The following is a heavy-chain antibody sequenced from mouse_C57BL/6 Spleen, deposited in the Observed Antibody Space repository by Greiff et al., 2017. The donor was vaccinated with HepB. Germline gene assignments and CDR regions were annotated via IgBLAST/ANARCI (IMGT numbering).Heavy chain of an antibody. D-gene: IGHD1-1*01. CDR3: TRDNSVYYRGFAY. J-gene: IGHJ3*01. Sequence: EVQLVESGEGLVKPGGSLKLSCAASGFTFSSYAMSWVRQTPEKSLEWVAYISSGGDYIYYADTVKGRFTISRDNAKNTLYMQMSSLKSEDTAMFYCTRDNSVYYRGFAYWGQGTLVTVSA. CDR2: ISSGGDYI. CDR1: GFTFSSYA. V-gene: IGHV5-9-1*02.